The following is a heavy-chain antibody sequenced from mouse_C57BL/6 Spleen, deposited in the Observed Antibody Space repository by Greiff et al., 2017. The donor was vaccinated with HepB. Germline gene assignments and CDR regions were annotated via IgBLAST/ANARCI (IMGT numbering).Heavy chain of an antibody. CDR2: IDPSDSYT. Sequence: QVQLKQPGAELVKPGAPVKLSCKASGYTFTSYWMQWVKQRPGQGLEWIGEIDPSDSYTNYNQKFKGKATLTVDTSSSTAYMQLSSLTSEDSAVYYCARRDGYYVFDYWGQGTTLTVSS. J-gene: IGHJ2*01. CDR1: GYTFTSYW. D-gene: IGHD2-3*01. CDR3: ARRDGYYVFDY. V-gene: IGHV1-50*01.